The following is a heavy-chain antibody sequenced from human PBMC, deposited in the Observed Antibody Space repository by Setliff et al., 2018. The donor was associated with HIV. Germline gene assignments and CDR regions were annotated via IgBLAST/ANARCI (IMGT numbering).Heavy chain of an antibody. D-gene: IGHD2-15*01. CDR3: ASGPLRTTPADNWFDH. V-gene: IGHV3-11*06. Sequence: GGSLRLSCVTSGFIFSDYYMSWVRQAQGQGLEWLSYVSDSGTFKQYADAVEGRFTISRDNAKNLLDLQMNSLRAEDTAVYYCASGPLRTTPADNWFDHWGQGTLVTVSS. J-gene: IGHJ5*02. CDR1: GFIFSDYY. CDR2: VSDSGTFK.